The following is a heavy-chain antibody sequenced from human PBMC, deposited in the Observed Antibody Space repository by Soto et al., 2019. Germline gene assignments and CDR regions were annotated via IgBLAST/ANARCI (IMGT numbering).Heavy chain of an antibody. D-gene: IGHD4-17*01. CDR2: IIPIFGTA. Sequence: QVQLVQSGAEVKKPGSSVKVSCKASGGTFSSYAISWVRQAPGQGLEWMGGIIPIFGTANYAQKFQGRVTITADEAPSTSYMELSSLRSEDTAVSYCAGESIGFDGEYVGWFDPWGQGTLVTVSS. CDR1: GGTFSSYA. CDR3: AGESIGFDGEYVGWFDP. J-gene: IGHJ5*02. V-gene: IGHV1-69*01.